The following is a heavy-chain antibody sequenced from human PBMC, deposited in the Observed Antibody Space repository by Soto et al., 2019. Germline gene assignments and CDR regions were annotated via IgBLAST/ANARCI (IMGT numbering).Heavy chain of an antibody. CDR2: INPSGGGT. CDR1: GYTFTSYY. D-gene: IGHD6-13*01. V-gene: IGHV1-46*01. Sequence: ASVKVSCKASGYTFTSYYMHWVRQAPGQGLEWMGIINPSGGGTSYAQNFQGRVTLTRDTSTSTVYMELSSLRSEDTAVYYCVRGVVAADLEYWGQGTLVTVSS. J-gene: IGHJ4*02. CDR3: VRGVVAADLEY.